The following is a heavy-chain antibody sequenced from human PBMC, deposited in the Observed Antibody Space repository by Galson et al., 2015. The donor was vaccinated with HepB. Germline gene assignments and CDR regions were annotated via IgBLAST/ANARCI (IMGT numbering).Heavy chain of an antibody. D-gene: IGHD6-19*01. CDR1: GFTFDDYA. CDR3: AKDIEIPDLHIAVAGPFDY. V-gene: IGHV3-9*01. Sequence: SLRLSCAASGFTFDDYAMHWVRQAPGKGLEWVSGISWNSRSIGYAGSVKGRFTISRDNAENSLYLQMNSLRAEDTALYYCAKDIEIPDLHIAVAGPFDYWGQGTLVTVSS. CDR2: ISWNSRSI. J-gene: IGHJ4*02.